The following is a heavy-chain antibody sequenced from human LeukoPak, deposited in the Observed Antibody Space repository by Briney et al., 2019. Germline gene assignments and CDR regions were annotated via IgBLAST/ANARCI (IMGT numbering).Heavy chain of an antibody. V-gene: IGHV3-15*01. D-gene: IGHD1-26*01. CDR2: IKSKTDGGTT. CDR3: TTALSGYSGSYFDY. CDR1: GFTFSNFA. J-gene: IGHJ4*02. Sequence: GGSLRLSCAASGFTFSNFAMSCVRQSPGKGLGWVGRIKSKTDGGTTDYAAPVKGRFTISRDDSKNTLYLQMNSLKTEDTAVYYFTTALSGYSGSYFDYWGQGTLVTVSS.